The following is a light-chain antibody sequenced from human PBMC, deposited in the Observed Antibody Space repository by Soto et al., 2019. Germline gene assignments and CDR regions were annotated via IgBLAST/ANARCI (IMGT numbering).Light chain of an antibody. Sequence: DIQMTQSPSSLSASVGDRVTITCQASQDINNYLNWYQQKAGKAPKLLIYEASNLEAGVPSRFSGSGSGTYFTFTISSLQPEDIATYYCQQYANLPPITFGQGTRLEIK. V-gene: IGKV1-33*01. CDR3: QQYANLPPIT. CDR2: EAS. J-gene: IGKJ5*01. CDR1: QDINNY.